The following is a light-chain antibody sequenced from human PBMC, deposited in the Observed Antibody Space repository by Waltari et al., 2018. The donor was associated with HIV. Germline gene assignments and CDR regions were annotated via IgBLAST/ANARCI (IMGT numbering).Light chain of an antibody. J-gene: IGLJ1*01. CDR3: AAWDDSLSGYV. V-gene: IGLV1-47*01. CDR2: RSN. CDR1: SSNIGDNY. Sequence: QPVLTQPPSASGTPGQRVTISCSGSSSNIGDNYVYWYQQLPDTAPKLLIYRSNPRPSGVPDRFSGSKSDTSAPLAISGLRSDDEADYYCAAWDDSLSGYVFGTGTKVTVL.